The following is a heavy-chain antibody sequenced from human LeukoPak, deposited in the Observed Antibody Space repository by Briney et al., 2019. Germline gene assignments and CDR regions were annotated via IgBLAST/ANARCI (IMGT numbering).Heavy chain of an antibody. J-gene: IGHJ6*02. CDR2: INHSGST. D-gene: IGHD3-10*01. V-gene: IGHV4-34*01. CDR1: GGSISSYY. Sequence: SETLSLTCTVSGGSISSYYWSWIRQPPGKGLEWIGEINHSGSTNYNPSLKSRVTISVDTSKNQFSLKLSSVTAADTAVYYCARGSSGSYYRGYYYYGMDVWGQGTTVTVSS. CDR3: ARGSSGSYYRGYYYYGMDV.